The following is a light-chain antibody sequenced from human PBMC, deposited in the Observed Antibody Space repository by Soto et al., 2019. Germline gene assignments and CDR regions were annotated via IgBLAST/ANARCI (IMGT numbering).Light chain of an antibody. CDR3: QKGHTTPIT. CDR1: QGINTF. J-gene: IGKJ5*01. CDR2: AAS. Sequence: QSTQSPSSLSPSVVAIVKITCRASQGINTFLAWYQQKPGKAPKLLIYAASTLQSGVPSRFSGSGSGTDFTLTISSLQPEDFATYYCQKGHTTPITCGKGQRRAI. V-gene: IGKV1-9*01.